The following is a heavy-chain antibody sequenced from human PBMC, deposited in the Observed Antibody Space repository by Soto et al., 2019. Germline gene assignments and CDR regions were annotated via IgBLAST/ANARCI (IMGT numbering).Heavy chain of an antibody. J-gene: IGHJ6*02. CDR2: ISSAGSHK. CDR3: ARPYWGTTRCYLYYYAMDV. CDR1: GFTFSSSA. D-gene: IGHD2-2*01. Sequence: QVQLVESGGGVVQPGRSLRLSCAASGFTFSSSAIHWVRQVPGKGLEWVAVISSAGSHKYYADSVRGRFTISRDNSKNTLYLQMNSLRTEDTAVYYCARPYWGTTRCYLYYYAMDVWGQGTTVTVSS. V-gene: IGHV3-30-3*01.